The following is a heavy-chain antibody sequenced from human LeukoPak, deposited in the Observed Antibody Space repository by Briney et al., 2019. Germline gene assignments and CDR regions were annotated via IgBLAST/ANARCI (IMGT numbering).Heavy chain of an antibody. CDR2: ISAYNGNT. CDR3: AGKSSSGSYYFDY. D-gene: IGHD1-26*01. V-gene: IGHV1-18*01. J-gene: IGHJ4*02. CDR1: GYTFTSYG. Sequence: AXVKVSCKASGYTFTSYGISWVRQAPGQGLEWMGWISAYNGNTNYAQKLQGRVTMTTDTSTSTAYMELSSLRSEDTAVYYCAGKSSSGSYYFDYWGQGTLVTVSS.